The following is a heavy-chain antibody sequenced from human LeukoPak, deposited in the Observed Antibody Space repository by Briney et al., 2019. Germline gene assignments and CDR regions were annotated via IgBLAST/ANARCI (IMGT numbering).Heavy chain of an antibody. J-gene: IGHJ6*02. D-gene: IGHD2-2*01. V-gene: IGHV4-34*01. Sequence: SETLSLTCAVYGGSFSGYYWSWIRQPPGKGLEWIGEINHSGSTNYNPSLKSRVTISVDTSKNQFSLKLSSVTAADTAVYYCARDKIIYCSSTSCYGRKSSSNYYYYGMDVWGQGTTVTVSS. CDR1: GGSFSGYY. CDR3: ARDKIIYCSSTSCYGRKSSSNYYYYGMDV. CDR2: INHSGST.